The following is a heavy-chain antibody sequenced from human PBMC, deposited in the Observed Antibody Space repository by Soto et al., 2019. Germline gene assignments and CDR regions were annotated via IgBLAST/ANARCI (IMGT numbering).Heavy chain of an antibody. V-gene: IGHV3-23*01. CDR1: GFAFSSDS. CDR3: AKRRGAGGYFDY. D-gene: IGHD2-15*01. CDR2: VSTGGST. J-gene: IGHJ4*02. Sequence: GGSLRLSCAACGFAFSSDSMCGVRKGQGKGLEWVAVVSTGGSTHYADSVRGRFTLSRDNSKNTLSLKMNSLTAEDTAVYFCAKRRGAGGYFDYWGQGALVTVSS.